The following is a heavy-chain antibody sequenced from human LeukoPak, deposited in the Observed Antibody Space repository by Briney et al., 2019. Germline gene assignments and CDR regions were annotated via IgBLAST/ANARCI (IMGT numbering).Heavy chain of an antibody. D-gene: IGHD4-17*01. CDR2: ISSSSSYI. J-gene: IGHJ4*02. CDR3: ARDLSTVVNGDPDY. V-gene: IGHV3-21*01. CDR1: GFTFSSYS. Sequence: GGSLRLSCAASGFTFSSYSMNWVRQAPGKGLEWVSSISSSSSYIYYADSGKGRFTISRDNAKNSLYLQMTSLRAEDTAVYYCARDLSTVVNGDPDYWGQGTLVTVSS.